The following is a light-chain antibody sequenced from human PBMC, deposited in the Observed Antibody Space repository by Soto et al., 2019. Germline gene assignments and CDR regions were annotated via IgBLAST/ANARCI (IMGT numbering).Light chain of an antibody. Sequence: EIVLTQSPATLSLYPGERATLSCRASQSVSSLLAWYQQKPGQAPRLLIYDASNRATGIPARFSGSGSGTDFTLTISSLEPEDFAIYYCHQRSNWPPSFGPGTKVDIK. CDR3: HQRSNWPPS. CDR1: QSVSSL. V-gene: IGKV3-11*01. J-gene: IGKJ3*01. CDR2: DAS.